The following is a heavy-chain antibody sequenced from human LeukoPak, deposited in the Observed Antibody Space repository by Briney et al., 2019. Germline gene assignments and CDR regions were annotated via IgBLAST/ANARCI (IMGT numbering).Heavy chain of an antibody. CDR1: GGSISSGGYY. CDR2: IYYSGST. Sequence: SQTLSLTCTVSGGSISSGGYYWSWIRQHPGKGLEWIGYIYYSGSTYYNPSLKSRVTISVDTSKNQFSLKLSSVTAADTAVHYCARDGYSYGRDSYYFDYWGQGTLVTVSS. D-gene: IGHD5-18*01. CDR3: ARDGYSYGRDSYYFDY. J-gene: IGHJ4*02. V-gene: IGHV4-31*03.